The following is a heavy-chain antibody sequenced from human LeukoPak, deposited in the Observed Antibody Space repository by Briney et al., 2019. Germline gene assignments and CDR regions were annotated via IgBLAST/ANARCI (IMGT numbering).Heavy chain of an antibody. CDR1: GGSISSYY. CDR3: ARDHGGDAFDI. J-gene: IGHJ3*02. Sequence: SETLSLTCTVSGGSISSYYWSWIRQPPGKGLEWIGYIYYSGSTNYNPSLKSRVTISVDTSKNQFSLKLSSVTAADTAVYYCARDHGGDAFDIWGQGTMVTVSS. CDR2: IYYSGST. V-gene: IGHV4-59*01.